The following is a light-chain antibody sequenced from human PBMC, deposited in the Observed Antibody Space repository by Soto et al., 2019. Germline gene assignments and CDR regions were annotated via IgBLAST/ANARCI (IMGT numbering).Light chain of an antibody. CDR3: ASWDDSLNKDV. V-gene: IGLV1-44*01. J-gene: IGLJ1*01. CDR2: RND. Sequence: QSVLTQPPSASGTPGQRVIISCSGKRSNIGSTTVSWYQQLPRAAPKLLIYRNDQRPSGVSDRFSGSKSGSSASLAISRLQPEDEADFYCASWDDSLNKDVFGTGTKVTVL. CDR1: RSNIGSTT.